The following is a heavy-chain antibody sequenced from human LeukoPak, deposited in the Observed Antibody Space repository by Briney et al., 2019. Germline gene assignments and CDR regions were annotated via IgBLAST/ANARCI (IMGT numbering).Heavy chain of an antibody. V-gene: IGHV1-18*01. D-gene: IGHD6-6*01. CDR2: ISAYNGNT. CDR1: GYTFTSYG. J-gene: IGHJ6*03. CDR3: ARDYLDSSPYYYYYYMDV. Sequence: ASVKVSCKASGYTFTSYGISWVRQAPGQGLEWMGWISAYNGNTNYAQKLQGRVTMTTDTSTSTAYMELRSLRSDDTAVYYCARDYLDSSPYYYYYYMDVWGKGTTVTVSS.